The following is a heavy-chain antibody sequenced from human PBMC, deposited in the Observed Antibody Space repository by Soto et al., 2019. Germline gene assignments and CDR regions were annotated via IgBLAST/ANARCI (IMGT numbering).Heavy chain of an antibody. CDR1: GGSLSSYY. J-gene: IGHJ4*02. V-gene: IGHV4-59*08. CDR2: VYFLGNV. Sequence: QLRLQESGPGLVKPSETLSLSCNVSGGSLSSYYWDWIRQAPGKGLEWIGNVYFLGNVPYHPSLPGRVPISIDMSKNQFSLEVRYVTAADTAIYYCARHAPASTFFDSWGQGAPVTVSS. CDR3: ARHAPASTFFDS.